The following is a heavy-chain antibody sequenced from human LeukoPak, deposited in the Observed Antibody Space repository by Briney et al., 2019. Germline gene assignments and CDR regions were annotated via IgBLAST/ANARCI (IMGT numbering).Heavy chain of an antibody. CDR2: ISWNSGSI. CDR1: GFTLDDYA. Sequence: PGGSLRLSCAASGFTLDDYAMHWVRQAPGKGLEWVSGISWNSGSIGYADSVKGRFTISRDNAKNSLYLQMNSLRAEDTALYYCAKGFYYDILTGYPIYFDYWGQGTLVTVSS. D-gene: IGHD3-9*01. J-gene: IGHJ4*02. V-gene: IGHV3-9*01. CDR3: AKGFYYDILTGYPIYFDY.